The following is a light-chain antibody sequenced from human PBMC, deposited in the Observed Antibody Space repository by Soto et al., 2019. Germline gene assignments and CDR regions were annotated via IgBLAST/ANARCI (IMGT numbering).Light chain of an antibody. V-gene: IGLV2-14*01. J-gene: IGLJ1*01. CDR1: SRDIGFFNY. CDR2: EVT. Sequence: QSVLTQPASVSGSPGQSITISCTGTSRDIGFFNYVSWYQQFPGNAPKLIIFEVTNRPSGVSNRFSASKSGNTASLTISGLQAEDGADYYCSSYTTRSTYVFGTGIKLTVL. CDR3: SSYTTRSTYV.